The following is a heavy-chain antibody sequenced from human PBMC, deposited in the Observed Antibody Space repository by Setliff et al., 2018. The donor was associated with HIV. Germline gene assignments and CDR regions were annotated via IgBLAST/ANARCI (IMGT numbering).Heavy chain of an antibody. CDR1: GGTFKNDV. V-gene: IGHV1-69*06. J-gene: IGHJ6*03. Sequence: ASVKVSCKASGGTFKNDVISWVRQAPGQGLEWMGGITPVFGTANYAQKFQGRVTIIADKSTSTAYMEISNLRSEDTAVYYCARGSLLRRTVSNLFETVDYWDYYLDVWGKGTTVTVSS. CDR3: ARGSLLRRTVSNLFETVDYWDYYLDV. CDR2: ITPVFGTA. D-gene: IGHD4-17*01.